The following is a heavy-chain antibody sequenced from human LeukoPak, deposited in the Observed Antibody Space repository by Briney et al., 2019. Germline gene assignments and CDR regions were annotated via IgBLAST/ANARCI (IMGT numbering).Heavy chain of an antibody. D-gene: IGHD3-3*01. CDR3: AKPITVSGATDGFDI. CDR2: IKQDGNEK. CDR1: GFTFSSYW. V-gene: IGHV3-7*01. J-gene: IGHJ3*02. Sequence: GGPLRLSCAASGFTFSSYWMNWVRQAPGKGLEWVANIKQDGNEKYYVDSVKGRFTISRDNAKNSLYLQMNSLRVEDTAVYYCAKPITVSGATDGFDIWGQGTMVTVSS.